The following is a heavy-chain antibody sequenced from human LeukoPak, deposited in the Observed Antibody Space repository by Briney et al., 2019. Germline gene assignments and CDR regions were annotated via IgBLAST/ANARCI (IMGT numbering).Heavy chain of an antibody. CDR1: AFTFSVHA. Sequence: GGSLRLSCAASAFTFSVHAMNWDRQAPGKGLEWISYISSSSTTIYYADSVRGRFTVSRDNAKSSLYLQMNSLRDEDTAVYYCATLSYGDYENVWGQGTLVTVSS. CDR2: ISSSSTTI. D-gene: IGHD4-17*01. J-gene: IGHJ4*02. V-gene: IGHV3-48*02. CDR3: ATLSYGDYENV.